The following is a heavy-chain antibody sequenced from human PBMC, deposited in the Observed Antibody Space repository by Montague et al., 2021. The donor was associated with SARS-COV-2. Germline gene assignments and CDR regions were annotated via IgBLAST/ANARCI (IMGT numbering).Heavy chain of an antibody. D-gene: IGHD3-22*01. CDR2: ISNSGDTK. J-gene: IGHJ4*02. CDR3: ARASEDYYYDSSGFLY. CDR1: GFIFSSYE. Sequence: SLRLSCAASGFIFSSYEMNWVRQAPGKGLEWVSYISNSGDTKYHADSVKGRFTISRDNAKNSLYLQMSSLRAEDTAVYYCARASEDYYYDSSGFLYWGQGILVTVSS. V-gene: IGHV3-48*03.